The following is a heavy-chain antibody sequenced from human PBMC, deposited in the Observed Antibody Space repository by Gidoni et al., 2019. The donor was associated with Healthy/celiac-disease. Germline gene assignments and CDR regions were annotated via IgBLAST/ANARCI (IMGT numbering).Heavy chain of an antibody. CDR3: AKHGYLYEYDY. V-gene: IGHV3-74*01. J-gene: IGHJ4*02. CDR2: INSDGSST. CDR1: GFPFSSYW. D-gene: IGHD5-12*01. Sequence: EVQLVESGGGLVQPGGSLRLSCAASGFPFSSYWMHWVRQAPGKGLVWVSRINSDGSSTSYADSVKGRFTISRDNAKNTLYLQMNSLRAEDTAVYYCAKHGYLYEYDYWGQGTLVTVSS.